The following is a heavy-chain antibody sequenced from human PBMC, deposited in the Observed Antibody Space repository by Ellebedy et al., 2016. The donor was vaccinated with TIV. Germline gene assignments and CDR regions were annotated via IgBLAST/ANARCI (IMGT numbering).Heavy chain of an antibody. CDR2: INPDGSEK. CDR3: VRDQVQEEFFHVYYFDS. CDR1: GFTFSSNW. J-gene: IGHJ4*02. Sequence: GESLKISCAASGFTFSSNWMSWVRQAPGKGLEWVANINPDGSEKYYVDSVKGRFTISRDSARKSLYLEMNSLRVDDTAVYYCVRDQVQEEFFHVYYFDSWGQGTPVTVSS. D-gene: IGHD2-8*01. V-gene: IGHV3-7*03.